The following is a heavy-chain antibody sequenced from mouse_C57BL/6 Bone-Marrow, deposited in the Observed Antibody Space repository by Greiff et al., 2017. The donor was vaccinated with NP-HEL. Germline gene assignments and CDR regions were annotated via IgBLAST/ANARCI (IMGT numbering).Heavy chain of an antibody. Sequence: VQLQQSGPELVKPGASVKLSCKASGYTFTSYDINWVKQRPGQGLEWIGWLYPRDGSTKYNEKFKGKATLTVDTSSSTAYMELHSLTSEDSAVYFCARWGTTVVAHWYFDVWGTGTTVTVSS. J-gene: IGHJ1*03. D-gene: IGHD1-1*01. V-gene: IGHV1-85*01. CDR1: GYTFTSYD. CDR2: LYPRDGST. CDR3: ARWGTTVVAHWYFDV.